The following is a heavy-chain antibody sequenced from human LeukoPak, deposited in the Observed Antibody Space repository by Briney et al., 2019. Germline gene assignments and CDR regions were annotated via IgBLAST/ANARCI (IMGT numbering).Heavy chain of an antibody. Sequence: GSLRLPCAASGFTFSSYSMNWVRQAPGKGLEWVSSISSSSSYIYYADSVKGRFTISRDNAKNSLYLQMNSLRAEDTAVYYCARDYPGSGSYYTYYYYYYGMDVWGQGTTVTVSS. D-gene: IGHD3-10*01. CDR3: ARDYPGSGSYYTYYYYYYGMDV. J-gene: IGHJ6*02. V-gene: IGHV3-21*01. CDR2: ISSSSSYI. CDR1: GFTFSSYS.